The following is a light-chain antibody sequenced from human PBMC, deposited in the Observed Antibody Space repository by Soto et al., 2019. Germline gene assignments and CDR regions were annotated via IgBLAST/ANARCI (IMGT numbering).Light chain of an antibody. Sequence: DIQMTKSPSSLSAAVGDRVSITCRASQSISSYLNWYQQKPGKAPKLLISAASSLQSGVPSRFSGSGSGTDFTLPISSLKPEDFATYYCQQSYSRVPCGGGTKVQMK. CDR3: QQSYSRVP. V-gene: IGKV1-39*01. J-gene: IGKJ4*01. CDR2: AAS. CDR1: QSISSY.